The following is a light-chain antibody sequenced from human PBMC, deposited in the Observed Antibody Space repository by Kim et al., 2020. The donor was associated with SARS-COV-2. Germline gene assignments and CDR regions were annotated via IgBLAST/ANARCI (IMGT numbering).Light chain of an antibody. CDR2: NNN. V-gene: IGLV1-44*01. CDR3: SPGDDSLNGYV. J-gene: IGLJ1*01. Sequence: QSVLTQPPSASGTPGQRVTISCSGSSSNIGSKTVNWYQQLPGTAPKLLIYNNNQRPSGVPDRFPGSKSGTSASLAISGLQSEDEADYYCSPGDDSLNGYVFGRGTKVTVL. CDR1: SSNIGSKT.